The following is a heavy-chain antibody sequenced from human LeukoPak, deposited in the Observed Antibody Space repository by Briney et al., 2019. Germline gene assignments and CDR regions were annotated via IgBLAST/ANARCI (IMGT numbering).Heavy chain of an antibody. Sequence: GGSLRLSCAASGFTFSSYVMSWVRQAPGKGLEWVSSISGNGRSTYYADSVKGRFTISRDNSKNTVNLQMNSLRAEDTAIYYCAKDRDSYGPPHFDYWGQGTLVTVSS. CDR2: ISGNGRST. CDR1: GFTFSSYV. CDR3: AKDRDSYGPPHFDY. D-gene: IGHD5-18*01. J-gene: IGHJ4*02. V-gene: IGHV3-23*01.